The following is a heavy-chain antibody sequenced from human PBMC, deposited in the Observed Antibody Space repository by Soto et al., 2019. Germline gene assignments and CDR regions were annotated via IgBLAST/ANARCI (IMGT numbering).Heavy chain of an antibody. CDR2: ISYDGSNK. Sequence: VGSLRLSCAASGFTFSSYAMHWVRQAPGKGLEWVAVISYDGSNKYYADSVRGRFTISRDNSKNTLYLQMNSLRAEDTAVYHCARDPWTTMIVWYFDYWGQGTLVTVSS. V-gene: IGHV3-30-3*01. J-gene: IGHJ4*02. CDR3: ARDPWTTMIVWYFDY. D-gene: IGHD3-22*01. CDR1: GFTFSSYA.